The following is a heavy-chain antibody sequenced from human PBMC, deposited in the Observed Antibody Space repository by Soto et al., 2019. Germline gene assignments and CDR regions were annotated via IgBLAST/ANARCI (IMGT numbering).Heavy chain of an antibody. D-gene: IGHD2-15*01. Sequence: QEQLVQSGAEVKKPGSSVKVSCQASGGTFSSYDISWVRQAPGQGLEWMGGTIPIFGTANYAQKFQGRVTITADESTSTAYMELSSLRSEVTAVYYCARVEVVVASNYGLDVWGQGATVTVSS. CDR3: ARVEVVVASNYGLDV. J-gene: IGHJ6*02. CDR1: GGTFSSYD. CDR2: TIPIFGTA. V-gene: IGHV1-69*01.